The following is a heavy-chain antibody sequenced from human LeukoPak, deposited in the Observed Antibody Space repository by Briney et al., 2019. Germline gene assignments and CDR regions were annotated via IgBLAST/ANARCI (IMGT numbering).Heavy chain of an antibody. J-gene: IGHJ4*02. V-gene: IGHV3-30*18. CDR2: ISFDGSNK. D-gene: IGHD3-9*01. Sequence: GGSLRLSCAASGFAFSSCGMHWVRQAPGKGLEWVASISFDGSNKYSADSVKGRFTISRDNFKNTLFLQMNTLRAEDTAIYYCVKSVSTGLGVIDFWGQGTLVTVSS. CDR3: VKSVSTGLGVIDF. CDR1: GFAFSSCG.